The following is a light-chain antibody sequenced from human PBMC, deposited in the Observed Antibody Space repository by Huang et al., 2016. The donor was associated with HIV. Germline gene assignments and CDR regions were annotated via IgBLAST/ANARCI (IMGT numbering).Light chain of an antibody. Sequence: DINMIQSPSPLFASVGDRVTITCQASQDISNYLNWFQQKSWKDPKLLSDDASNLHSSVPSLFSGMGSWTDFSLTISGLQPEDIATYYCQQYDYFPYTFGQGTRLDI. CDR2: DAS. CDR3: QQYDYFPYT. J-gene: IGKJ2*01. CDR1: QDISNY. V-gene: IGKV1-33*01.